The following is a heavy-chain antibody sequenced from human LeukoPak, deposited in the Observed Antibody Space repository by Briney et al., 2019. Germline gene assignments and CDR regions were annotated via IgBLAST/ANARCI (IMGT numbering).Heavy chain of an antibody. V-gene: IGHV3-23*01. Sequence: GGSLRLSCAASGFTFSSYAMSWVRQAPGKGLEWVSAISGSGGSTYYADSAKGRFTISRDNSKNTLYLQMNSLRAEDTAVYYCAKDGVVVPAATDAFDIWGQGTMVTVS. CDR2: ISGSGGST. J-gene: IGHJ3*02. CDR1: GFTFSSYA. D-gene: IGHD2-2*01. CDR3: AKDGVVVPAATDAFDI.